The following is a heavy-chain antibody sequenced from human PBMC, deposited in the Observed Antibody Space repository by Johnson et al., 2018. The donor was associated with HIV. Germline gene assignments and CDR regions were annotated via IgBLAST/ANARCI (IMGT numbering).Heavy chain of an antibody. V-gene: IGHV3-9*01. J-gene: IGHJ3*02. D-gene: IGHD6-19*01. CDR3: AKDIASGYTNGGTLDI. CDR2: ISWNGGSI. CDR1: GFTFDDYA. Sequence: VQLVESGGGLVQPGRSLRLSCAASGFTFDDYAMHWVRQAPGKGLEWVSGISWNGGSIGYADSVKGRFTISRDNAKNSLYLQMNSLRAEDTALYYCAKDIASGYTNGGTLDIWGQGTMVTVSS.